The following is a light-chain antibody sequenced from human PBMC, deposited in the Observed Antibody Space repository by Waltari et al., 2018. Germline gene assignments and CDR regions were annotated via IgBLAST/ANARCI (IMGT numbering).Light chain of an antibody. J-gene: IGKJ1*01. CDR1: QSVRTN. Sequence: DIVMTQSPDTLSVSSGESVTLSCRASQSVRTNLAWFQQIPGQAPRLLIYAVSTRATGIPARFSGSGSGTEFTLTISSLQSEDFAVYHCQQSYKWPWTFGQGTKVEIK. CDR3: QQSYKWPWT. CDR2: AVS. V-gene: IGKV3-15*01.